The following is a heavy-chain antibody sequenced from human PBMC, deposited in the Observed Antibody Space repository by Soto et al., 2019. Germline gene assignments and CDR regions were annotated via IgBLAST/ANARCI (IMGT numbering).Heavy chain of an antibody. CDR3: ARGAIH. J-gene: IGHJ1*01. Sequence: QVQLQESGPGLVKPSQTLSLTCTVSGGSISSGGYYWSWIRQHPGKGLEWIGYLYNSGSTHYNPDLKSRVTLTLDAAKNHVSLKLGAVTAADRAVYYCARGAIHWGQGTLVTGSP. CDR1: GGSISSGGYY. D-gene: IGHD2-2*01. CDR2: LYNSGST. V-gene: IGHV4-31*03.